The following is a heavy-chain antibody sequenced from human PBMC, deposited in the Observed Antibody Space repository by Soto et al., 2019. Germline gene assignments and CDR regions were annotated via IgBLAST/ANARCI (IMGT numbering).Heavy chain of an antibody. Sequence: QVQLVESGGGVDQPGKSLRLSCAASGFTISSYAMHWVRQAPGKGLEWVAVISYAGSNKYYADSVKGRFTISRDNSKNTLYLQMDSLRAEDTAMYHCARGGSSSWSTFDYWGQGTLVTVSS. CDR1: GFTISSYA. D-gene: IGHD6-13*01. CDR3: ARGGSSSWSTFDY. J-gene: IGHJ4*02. CDR2: ISYAGSNK. V-gene: IGHV3-30-3*01.